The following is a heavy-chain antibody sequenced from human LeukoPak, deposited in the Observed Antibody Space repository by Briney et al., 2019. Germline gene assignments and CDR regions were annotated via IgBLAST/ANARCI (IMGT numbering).Heavy chain of an antibody. V-gene: IGHV4-38-2*02. D-gene: IGHD3-16*01. CDR1: GYSISSGYY. J-gene: IGHJ6*03. CDR3: AREPGTFDYPYMDV. CDR2: IYHSGST. Sequence: SETLSLTCTVSGYSISSGYYWGWIRQPPGKGLEWIGSIYHSGSTYYNPSLKSRVTISVDTSKNQFSLKLSSVTAADTAVYYCAREPGTFDYPYMDVWGKGTTVTISS.